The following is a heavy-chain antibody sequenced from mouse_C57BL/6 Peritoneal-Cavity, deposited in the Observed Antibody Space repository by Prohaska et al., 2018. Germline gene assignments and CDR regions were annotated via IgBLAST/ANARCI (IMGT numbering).Heavy chain of an antibody. CDR3: ARNDYDEGGYYAMDY. Sequence: QVHLQQSGSELRSPGSSVKLSCKDFDSEVFPIAYMSWVRQKPGHGFEWIGGILPSIGRTIDGEKFEDKATLDADTLSNTAYLELNSLTSEDSAIYYCARNDYDEGGYYAMDYWGQGTSVTVSS. CDR1: DSEVFPIAY. J-gene: IGHJ4*01. V-gene: IGHV15-2*01. CDR2: ILPSIGRT. D-gene: IGHD2-4*01.